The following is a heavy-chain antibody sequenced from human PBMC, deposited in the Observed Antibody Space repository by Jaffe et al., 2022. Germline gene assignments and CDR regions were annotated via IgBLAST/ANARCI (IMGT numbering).Heavy chain of an antibody. Sequence: QVQLVQSGAEVKKPGASVKVSCKASGYTFTGYYMHWVRQAPGQGLEWMGWINPNSGGTNYAQKFQGRVTMTRDTSISTAYMELSRLRSDDTAVYYCARDAPLAYCGGDCWRDAFDIWGQGTMVTVSS. CDR1: GYTFTGYY. D-gene: IGHD2-21*02. CDR3: ARDAPLAYCGGDCWRDAFDI. CDR2: INPNSGGT. V-gene: IGHV1-2*02. J-gene: IGHJ3*02.